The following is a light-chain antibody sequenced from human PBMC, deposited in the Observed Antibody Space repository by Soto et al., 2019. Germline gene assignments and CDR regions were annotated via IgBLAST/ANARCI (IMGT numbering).Light chain of an antibody. CDR1: QSVSSN. CDR2: GAS. J-gene: IGKJ5*01. Sequence: EIVITQSPTILSVSPGEIATLSCMASQSVSSNLAWYQQKPGQAPRLLIYGASTRATGIPARFSGSGSGTDFTLTISSLEPEDFAVYYCQQRSNWPSITFGQGTRLEIK. V-gene: IGKV3-15*01. CDR3: QQRSNWPSIT.